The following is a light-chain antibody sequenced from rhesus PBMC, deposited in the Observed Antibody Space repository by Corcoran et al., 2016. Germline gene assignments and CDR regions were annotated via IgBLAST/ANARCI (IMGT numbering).Light chain of an antibody. CDR3: QQYNIWPRT. V-gene: IGKV3-42*03. CDR1: QNANNS. J-gene: IGKJ1*01. CDR2: GAS. Sequence: EIVLTQSPATLSLSPGERATLSCRASQNANNSLAWYQQKPKQPPRLLIHGASSRATGIPDRFSGRGSGTDFTLPISSLEPEDFAVYYCQQYNIWPRTFGRGTKVKIK.